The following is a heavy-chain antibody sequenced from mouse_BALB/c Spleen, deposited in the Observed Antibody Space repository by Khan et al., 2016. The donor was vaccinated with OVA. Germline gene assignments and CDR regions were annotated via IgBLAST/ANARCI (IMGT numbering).Heavy chain of an antibody. CDR1: GFNIKDTC. D-gene: IGHD2-1*01. J-gene: IGHJ3*01. CDR2: IDPSNGDT. V-gene: IGHV14-3*02. CDR3: ANLYGNPFAY. Sequence: VQLQQPGADLVRPGASVKLSCTTAGFNIKDTCMHWVKQRPEKGLEWIGRIDPSNGDTKYDPKFQDQATIPTDTTTNTLYLQISSLTSEDTAVYYCANLYGNPFAYWGQGTLVTVSA.